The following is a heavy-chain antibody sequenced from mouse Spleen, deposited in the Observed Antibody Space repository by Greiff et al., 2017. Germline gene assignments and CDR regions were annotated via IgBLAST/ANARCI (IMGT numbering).Heavy chain of an antibody. J-gene: IGHJ4*01. D-gene: IGHD4-1*01. CDR1: GYAFSSYW. CDR3: ARRGTGSYAMDY. V-gene: IGHV1-80*01. CDR2: IYPGDGDT. Sequence: QVQLKESGAELVKPGASVKISCKASGYAFSSYWMNWVKQRPGKGLEWIGQIYPGDGDTNYNGKFKGKATLTADKSSSTAYMQLSSLTSEDSAVYFCARRGTGSYAMDYWGQGTSVTVSS.